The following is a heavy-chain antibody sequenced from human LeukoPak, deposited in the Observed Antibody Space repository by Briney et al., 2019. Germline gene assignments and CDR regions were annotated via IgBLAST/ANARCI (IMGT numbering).Heavy chain of an antibody. CDR1: GGSFGGYY. J-gene: IGHJ4*02. CDR3: ARASPRIAVAGTRGGTRYYFDY. V-gene: IGHV4-34*01. CDR2: INHSGST. Sequence: PSETLSLTCAVYGGSFGGYYWSWIRQPPGKGLEWIGEINHSGSTNYNPSLKSRVTISVDTSKNQFSLKLSSVTAADTAVYYCARASPRIAVAGTRGGTRYYFDYWGQGTLVTVSS. D-gene: IGHD6-19*01.